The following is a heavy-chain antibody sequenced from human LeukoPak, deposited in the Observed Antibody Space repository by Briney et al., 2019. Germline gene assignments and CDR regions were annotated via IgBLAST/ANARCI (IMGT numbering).Heavy chain of an antibody. D-gene: IGHD6-19*01. J-gene: IGHJ4*02. CDR3: ARVAVSGINSRYEIDY. CDR1: GGSISSGGYY. CDR2: VNHSGGT. Sequence: PSETLSLTCTVSGGSISSGGYYWNWIRQPPGKGLEWIGEVNHSGGTNYNPSLKSRVTISLDTSKNQFSLKLSSVTAADTAVYYCARVAVSGINSRYEIDYWGQGTLVTVSS. V-gene: IGHV4-39*07.